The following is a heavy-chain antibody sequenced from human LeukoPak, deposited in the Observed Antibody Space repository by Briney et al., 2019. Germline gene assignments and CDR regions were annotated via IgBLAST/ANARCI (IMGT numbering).Heavy chain of an antibody. CDR3: AGLVAATPIHAFDT. Sequence: SETLSLTCAVSGYSISSGYYWGWIRQPPGKGLEWIGSIYHSGSTYYNPSLKSRVTISVDTSKNQFSLKLSSVTAADTAVYYCAGLVAATPIHAFDTWGQGTMVTVSS. J-gene: IGHJ3*02. CDR2: IYHSGST. CDR1: GYSISSGYY. V-gene: IGHV4-38-2*01. D-gene: IGHD2-15*01.